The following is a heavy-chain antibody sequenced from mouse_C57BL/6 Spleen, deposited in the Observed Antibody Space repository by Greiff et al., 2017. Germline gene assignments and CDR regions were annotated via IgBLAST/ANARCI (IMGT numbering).Heavy chain of an antibody. V-gene: IGHV1-5*01. CDR1: GYTFTSYW. D-gene: IGHD1-1*01. CDR3: TRRYYGSSSAWFAY. J-gene: IGHJ3*01. Sequence: EVQLQESGTVLARPGASVKMSCKTSGYTFTSYWMHWVKQRPGQGLEWIGAIYPGNSNTSYNQKFKGKAKLTAVTSASTAYMELSSLTNEDSAVYYCTRRYYGSSSAWFAYWGQGTLVTVSA. CDR2: IYPGNSNT.